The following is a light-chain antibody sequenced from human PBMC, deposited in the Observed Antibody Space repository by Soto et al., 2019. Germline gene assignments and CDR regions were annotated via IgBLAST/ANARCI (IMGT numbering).Light chain of an antibody. CDR2: AAS. CDR3: QQYNIWPLWT. CDR1: QSVTSS. Sequence: DIVLTQSPVTLSLSPGDTATLSCRASQSVTSSLAWYQQKPGQPPRLLIYAASTRATDVPARFSGGGSETEFTLTISSLQSEDFAVYFCQQYNIWPLWTFGQGTKVDIK. V-gene: IGKV3-15*01. J-gene: IGKJ1*01.